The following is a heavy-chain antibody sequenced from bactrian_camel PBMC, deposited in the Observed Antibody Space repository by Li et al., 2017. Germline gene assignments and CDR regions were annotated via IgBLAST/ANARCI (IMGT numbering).Heavy chain of an antibody. CDR2: IWTGGGTT. D-gene: IGHD1*01. CDR1: ADAYASYC. CDR3: KRGEESE. J-gene: IGHJ4*01. Sequence: QLVESGGGSVQAGGSLRLSCVASADAYASYCLGWFRQTPGKEREGVAAIWTGGGTTYYADSVKGRFTISQDNAKNILYLQLNSLKTEDTAMYYRKRGEESERGQGTQVTVS. V-gene: IGHV3S1*01.